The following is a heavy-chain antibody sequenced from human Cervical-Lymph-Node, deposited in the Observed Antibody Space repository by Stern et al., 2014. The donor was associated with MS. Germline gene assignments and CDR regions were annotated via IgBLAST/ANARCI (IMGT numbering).Heavy chain of an antibody. CDR1: GFSLSTSGVG. CDR3: AHLTTATALDY. Sequence: ESGPTLVKPTQTLTLTCTFSGFSLSTSGVGVGRIRQPPGKALEWLALIYWDDDKRYSPSLESRLTITKDTSKNLVVLTMTNMDPVDTATYYCAHLTTATALDYWGQGTLVTVSS. J-gene: IGHJ4*02. V-gene: IGHV2-5*02. CDR2: IYWDDDK. D-gene: IGHD1-1*01.